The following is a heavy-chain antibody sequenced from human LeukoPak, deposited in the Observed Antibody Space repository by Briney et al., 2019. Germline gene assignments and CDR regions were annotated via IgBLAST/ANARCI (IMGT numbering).Heavy chain of an antibody. Sequence: ASVKVSCKASGYTFTSYGISWVRQAPGQGLEWIGWIIPDSGGTKLAQKFQGRVTMTRDTSINTVYMEMTGLKFDDTAVYYCAREVAAASDSTAIGDHWGQGTLVTVSS. CDR2: IIPDSGGT. V-gene: IGHV1-2*02. D-gene: IGHD6-13*01. CDR1: GYTFTSYG. CDR3: AREVAAASDSTAIGDH. J-gene: IGHJ4*02.